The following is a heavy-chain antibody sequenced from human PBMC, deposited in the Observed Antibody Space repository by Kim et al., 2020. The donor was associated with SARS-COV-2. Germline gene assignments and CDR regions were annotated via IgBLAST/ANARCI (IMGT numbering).Heavy chain of an antibody. CDR2: IYYSGST. CDR3: ARRVVVVVAATPEDYYYGMDV. J-gene: IGHJ6*02. D-gene: IGHD2-15*01. CDR1: GGSISSSSYY. V-gene: IGHV4-39*01. Sequence: SETLSLTCTVSGGSISSSSYYWGWIRQPPGKGLEWIGSIYYSGSTYYNPSLKSRVTISVDTSKNQFSLKLSSVTAADTAVYYCARRVVVVVAATPEDYYYGMDVWGQGTTVTVSS.